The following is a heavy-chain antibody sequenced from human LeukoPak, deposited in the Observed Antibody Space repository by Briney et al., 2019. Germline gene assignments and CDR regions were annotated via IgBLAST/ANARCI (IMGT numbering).Heavy chain of an antibody. Sequence: GGSLRLSCAASGFTFSSYWMSWVRQAPGKGLEWVANIKQDGSEKYYVDSVKGRFTISRDNAKNSLYLQMNSLRAEDTAVYYCARVSRDYYYYYGMDVWGQGTTVTVSS. J-gene: IGHJ6*02. V-gene: IGHV3-7*01. CDR3: ARVSRDYYYYYGMDV. CDR1: GFTFSSYW. CDR2: IKQDGSEK.